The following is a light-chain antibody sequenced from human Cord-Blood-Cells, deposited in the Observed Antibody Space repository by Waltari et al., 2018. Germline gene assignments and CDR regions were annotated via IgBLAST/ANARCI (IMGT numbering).Light chain of an antibody. CDR2: DAY. J-gene: IGKJ1*01. V-gene: IGKV1-5*01. Sequence: DIQMTQSPSTLSASVGDRVTITCRASQSISSWLAWYQQKPGKAPKLLIYDAYSLESWVPSRFSSSGSSTEFTPTISTLQPDDFATYYCQQYNSYWAFGQGTKVEIK. CDR1: QSISSW. CDR3: QQYNSYWA.